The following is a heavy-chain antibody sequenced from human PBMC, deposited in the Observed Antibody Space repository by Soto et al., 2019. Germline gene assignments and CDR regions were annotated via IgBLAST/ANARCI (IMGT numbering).Heavy chain of an antibody. V-gene: IGHV3-11*05. J-gene: IGHJ6*02. CDR3: ARELDGIDV. CDR1: GLTFSDYY. CDR2: ITHRGGYT. Sequence: GGSLSLSCAPSGLTFSDYYMSWIRQAPWKGLEWVSYITHRGGYTKCSDSVQGGFTIARDNAKNSVYLQMNSLIAEDTAVYYCARELDGIDVWGQGTTVTVSS.